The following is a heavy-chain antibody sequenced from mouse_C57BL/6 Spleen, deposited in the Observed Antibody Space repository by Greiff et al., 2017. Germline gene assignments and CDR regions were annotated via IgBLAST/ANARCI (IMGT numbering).Heavy chain of an antibody. CDR1: GFTFSSYA. CDR2: ISDGGSYT. V-gene: IGHV5-4*01. Sequence: EVHLVESGGGLVKPGGSLKLSCAASGFTFSSYAMSWVRQTPEKRLEWVATISDGGSYTYYPDNVKGRFTISRDNAKNNLYLQMSHLKSEDTAMYYCANGYYGNFFDYWGQGTTLTVSS. D-gene: IGHD2-1*01. J-gene: IGHJ2*01. CDR3: ANGYYGNFFDY.